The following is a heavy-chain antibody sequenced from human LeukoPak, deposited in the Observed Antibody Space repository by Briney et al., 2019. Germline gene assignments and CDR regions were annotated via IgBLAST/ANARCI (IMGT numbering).Heavy chain of an antibody. Sequence: GASVKVSCKASGGTFSSYAISWVRQAPGQGLEWMGWISAYNGNTNYAQKLQGRVTMTTDTSTSTAYMELRSLRSDDTAVYYCARDHYYDSSGYLAWGQGTLVTVSS. V-gene: IGHV1-18*01. CDR1: GGTFSSYA. CDR3: ARDHYYDSSGYLA. J-gene: IGHJ5*02. CDR2: ISAYNGNT. D-gene: IGHD3-22*01.